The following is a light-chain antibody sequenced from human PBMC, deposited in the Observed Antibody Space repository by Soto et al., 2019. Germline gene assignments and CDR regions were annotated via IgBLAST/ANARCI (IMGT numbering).Light chain of an antibody. CDR3: QQYYGAPIT. CDR2: WAT. Sequence: DIVMTQSPDSLAVSLGERATINCKSSQSVLSSANNKNYLAWYQQKPAQPPKQLIYWATTRESGVPDRFSGSGSGTDFTLSISSLQAEDVAVYYCQQYYGAPITFGQGTRLEIK. J-gene: IGKJ5*01. CDR1: QSVLSSANNKNY. V-gene: IGKV4-1*01.